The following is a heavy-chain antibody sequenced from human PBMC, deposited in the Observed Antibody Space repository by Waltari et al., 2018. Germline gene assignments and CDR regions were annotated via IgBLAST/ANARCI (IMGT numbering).Heavy chain of an antibody. Sequence: QLQLQESGPGLVKPSETLSLTCTVSGGSISSSSYSWGWIRQPPGKGLEWIGSIYYSGSTYYNPSLKSRVTISVDTSKNQFSLKLSSVTAADTAVYYCERERASSQYGMDVWGQGTTVTVSS. CDR3: ERERASSQYGMDV. D-gene: IGHD6-13*01. V-gene: IGHV4-39*07. CDR2: IYYSGST. J-gene: IGHJ6*02. CDR1: GGSISSSSYS.